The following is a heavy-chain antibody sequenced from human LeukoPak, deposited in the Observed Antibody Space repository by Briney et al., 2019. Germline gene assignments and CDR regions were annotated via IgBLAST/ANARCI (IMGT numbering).Heavy chain of an antibody. Sequence: PGGSLRLSCAASGLSFSDYGMHWVRQAPDKGLEWVSFIQSDGTKRYYADSVKGRFTISRDNSKNTLYLRMNSLRAEDTAVYYCAKGPLGWYPDDAFDIWGQGTMVTVSS. D-gene: IGHD6-13*01. CDR2: IQSDGTKR. CDR1: GLSFSDYG. CDR3: AKGPLGWYPDDAFDI. V-gene: IGHV3-30*02. J-gene: IGHJ3*02.